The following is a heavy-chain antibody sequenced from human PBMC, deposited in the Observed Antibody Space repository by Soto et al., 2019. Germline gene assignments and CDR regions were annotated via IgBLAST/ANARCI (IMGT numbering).Heavy chain of an antibody. Sequence: GGSLRLSCAASGFTMSGFTFSSYWMSWVRQAPGKALERVASIKEDGSMRNYVCSVKCRFTTSRDSAKNSLYLQMNSLRADDTAIYYCARGSYNWNYIWWFDPWGQGTQVTVSS. CDR3: ARGSYNWNYIWWFDP. CDR1: GFTMSGFTFSSYW. CDR2: IKEDGSMR. V-gene: IGHV3-7*01. J-gene: IGHJ5*02. D-gene: IGHD1-7*01.